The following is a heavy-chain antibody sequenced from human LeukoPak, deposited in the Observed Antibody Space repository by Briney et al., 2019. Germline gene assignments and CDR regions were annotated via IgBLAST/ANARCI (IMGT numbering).Heavy chain of an antibody. CDR2: ISSSSSTI. V-gene: IGHV3-48*01. D-gene: IGHD5-24*01. CDR1: GFTFSTYS. J-gene: IGHJ4*02. CDR3: ARGDGYNFFDY. Sequence: PGGSLRLSCAASGFTFSTYSMNWVRQAPGKGLEWVSYISSSSSTIYYADSVKGRFTNSRDNSENTLYLQMKSLRAEDTAVYYCARGDGYNFFDYWGQGTLVTVSS.